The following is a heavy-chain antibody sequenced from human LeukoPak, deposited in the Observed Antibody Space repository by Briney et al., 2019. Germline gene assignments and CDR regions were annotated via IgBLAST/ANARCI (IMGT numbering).Heavy chain of an antibody. CDR3: ARDLRLTYYYYMDV. CDR1: GFTFDDYG. D-gene: IGHD3-16*01. CDR2: INWNGGST. V-gene: IGHV3-20*03. J-gene: IGHJ6*03. Sequence: GGSLRLSFAASGFTFDDYGRSWVRQAPGKGLEWVSGINWNGGSTGYADSVKGRFTISRDNAKNSLYLQMNSLRAEDTALYYCARDLRLTYYYYMDVWGKGTTVTVSS.